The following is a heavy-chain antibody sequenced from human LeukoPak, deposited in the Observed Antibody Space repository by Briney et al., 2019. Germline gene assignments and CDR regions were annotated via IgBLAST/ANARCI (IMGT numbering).Heavy chain of an antibody. D-gene: IGHD3-3*01. J-gene: IGHJ4*02. CDR2: INAGNGNT. Sequence: GVSVKVSCKASGYTFTSYAMHWVRQAPGQRLEWMGWINAGNGNTKYSQEFQGRVTITRDTSASTAYMELSSLRSEDMAVYYCAREIYDFWSGYRRGYYFDYWGQGTLVTVSS. V-gene: IGHV1-3*03. CDR3: AREIYDFWSGYRRGYYFDY. CDR1: GYTFTSYA.